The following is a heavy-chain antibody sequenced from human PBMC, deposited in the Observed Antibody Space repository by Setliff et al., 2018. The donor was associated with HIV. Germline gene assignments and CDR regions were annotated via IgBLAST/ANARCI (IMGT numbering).Heavy chain of an antibody. D-gene: IGHD7-27*01. CDR2: IFYSGST. Sequence: KSSETLSLTCTVSGGSISSGGYYWSWIRQHPGKGLEWIGYIFYSGSTYYNPSLKSRVTISVDTSKNLFSLKLTSVSAADTAVYYCARQRLGRGWYHEYFDYWGQGTLVTVSS. J-gene: IGHJ4*02. CDR1: GGSISSGGYY. CDR3: ARQRLGRGWYHEYFDY. V-gene: IGHV4-31*03.